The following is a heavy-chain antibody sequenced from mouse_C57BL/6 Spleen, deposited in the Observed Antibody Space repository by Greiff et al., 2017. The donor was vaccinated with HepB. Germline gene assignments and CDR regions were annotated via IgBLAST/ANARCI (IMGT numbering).Heavy chain of an antibody. CDR1: GYTFTSYW. CDR3: ARNPRGSGPSFDY. V-gene: IGHV1-61*01. Sequence: VQLQQPGAELVRPGSSVKLSCKASGYTFTSYWMDWVKQRPGQGLEWIGNIYPSDSETRYNQKFKDKATLTVDKSSSTAYMQLSSLTSEDSAVYYCARNPRGSGPSFDYWGQGTTLTVSS. J-gene: IGHJ2*01. D-gene: IGHD3-2*02. CDR2: IYPSDSET.